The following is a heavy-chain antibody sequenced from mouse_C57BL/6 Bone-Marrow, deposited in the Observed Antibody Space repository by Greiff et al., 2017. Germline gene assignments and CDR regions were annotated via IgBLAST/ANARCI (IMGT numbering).Heavy chain of an antibody. V-gene: IGHV1-72*01. D-gene: IGHD2-1*01. CDR2: IDPNSGGT. J-gene: IGHJ4*01. CDR3: AEGVNYDYAMDY. CDR1: GYTFTSYW. Sequence: QVQLQQPGAELVKPGASVKLSCKASGYTFTSYWMPWVKQRPGRGLEWLGRIDPNSGGTKYNEQFKSQATLTVDKPSSTAYMQLSSLTSEDAAFYYCAEGVNYDYAMDYWGQGTSVTVSA.